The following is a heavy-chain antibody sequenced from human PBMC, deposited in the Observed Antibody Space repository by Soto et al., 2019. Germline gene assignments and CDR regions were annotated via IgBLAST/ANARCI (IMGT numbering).Heavy chain of an antibody. J-gene: IGHJ4*02. Sequence: PSETLSLTCGVSGGSISSGGYSWSWIRQPPGKGLEWIGYIYHSGSTYYNPSLKSRVTISLDRSKNQFSLNLSSVTAADTAVYYCASHSTYPYYRGGGYFDYWGQGTLVTVSS. V-gene: IGHV4-30-2*01. D-gene: IGHD3-10*01. CDR2: IYHSGST. CDR3: ASHSTYPYYRGGGYFDY. CDR1: GGSISSGGYS.